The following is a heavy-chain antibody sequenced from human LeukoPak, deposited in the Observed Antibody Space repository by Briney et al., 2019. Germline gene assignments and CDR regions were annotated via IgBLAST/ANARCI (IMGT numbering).Heavy chain of an antibody. V-gene: IGHV3-49*04. CDR1: RFTFGDYA. J-gene: IGHJ6*03. CDR3: TRAFSYYYYMDV. Sequence: PGGCLRLSRTRSRFTFGDYAMSWVRQAPGKGLEWVGFIRSKAYGGTTEYAASVKGRFTITRDDSKSIAYLQMNSLKTEDTAVYYCTRAFSYYYYMDVWGKGTTVTVSS. CDR2: IRSKAYGGTT.